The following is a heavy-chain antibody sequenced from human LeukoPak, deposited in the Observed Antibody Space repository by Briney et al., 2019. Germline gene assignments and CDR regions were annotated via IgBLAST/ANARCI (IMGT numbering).Heavy chain of an antibody. CDR2: ISSSSSYI. CDR3: AKEGRYCSSTSCYTYFDY. CDR1: GFTFSSYS. D-gene: IGHD2-2*02. Sequence: GGSLRLSCAASGFTFSSYSMNWVRQAPGKGLEWVSSISSSSSYIYYADSVKGRFTISRDNAKNSLYLQMNSLRAEDTAVYYCAKEGRYCSSTSCYTYFDYWGQGTLVTVSS. J-gene: IGHJ4*02. V-gene: IGHV3-21*01.